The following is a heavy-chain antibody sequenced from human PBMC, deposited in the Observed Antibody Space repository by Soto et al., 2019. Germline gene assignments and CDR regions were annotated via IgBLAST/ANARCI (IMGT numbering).Heavy chain of an antibody. CDR2: MNPNSGNT. CDR1: GYTFTSYD. D-gene: IGHD3-3*01. CDR3: ARDTTIFGVVLGWEVDAFDI. V-gene: IGHV1-8*01. Sequence: GASVKVSCKASGYTFTSYDINWVRQATGQGLEWMGWMNPNSGNTGYAQKFQGRVTMTRNTSISTAYMELSSLRSEDTAVYYCARDTTIFGVVLGWEVDAFDIWGQGTMVPVSS. J-gene: IGHJ3*02.